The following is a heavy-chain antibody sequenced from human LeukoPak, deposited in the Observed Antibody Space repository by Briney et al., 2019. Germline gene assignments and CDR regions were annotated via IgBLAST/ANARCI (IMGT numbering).Heavy chain of an antibody. CDR2: ISSSSSYI. J-gene: IGHJ3*02. CDR3: ARNKYGADVFDI. V-gene: IGHV3-21*01. Sequence: GGSLRLSCAASGFTFSSYSMNWVRQAPGKGLEWVSSISSSSSYIYYADSLKGRSTISRDNSKNTLYLQMNSLRAEDTAVYFCARNKYGADVFDIWGQGTMVTVSS. CDR1: GFTFSSYS. D-gene: IGHD4-17*01.